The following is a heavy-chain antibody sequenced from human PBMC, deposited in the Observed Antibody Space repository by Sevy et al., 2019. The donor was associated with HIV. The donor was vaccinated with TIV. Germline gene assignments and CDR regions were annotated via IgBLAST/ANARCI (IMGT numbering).Heavy chain of an antibody. CDR1: GDSITSNNYY. D-gene: IGHD3-22*01. Sequence: SETLSLSCTVSGDSITSNNYYWGWIRQPPGKGLEWIGSVYYGGSAYYNPSLQSRLAMSVDTATNEFSLRLTSVTAADMGVYHCARHRTYGGRGYFPYYFDSWGQGTLVTVSS. V-gene: IGHV4-39*01. CDR2: VYYGGSA. J-gene: IGHJ4*02. CDR3: ARHRTYGGRGYFPYYFDS.